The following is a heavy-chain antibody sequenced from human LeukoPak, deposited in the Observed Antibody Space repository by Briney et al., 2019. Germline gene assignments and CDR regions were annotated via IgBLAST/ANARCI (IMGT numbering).Heavy chain of an antibody. CDR2: IYTSGST. J-gene: IGHJ4*02. CDR3: ARESKTYDGSGYYHDS. V-gene: IGHV4-4*07. CDR1: GGSIYNYY. Sequence: PSETLSLTCTVSGGSIYNYYWSWIRQPAGEGLEWIERIYTSGSTDYSPSLKSRVTLSLDTSKNQFSLNLYSVTAADTAVYFCARESKTYDGSGYYHDSWGQGTLVTVSS. D-gene: IGHD3-22*01.